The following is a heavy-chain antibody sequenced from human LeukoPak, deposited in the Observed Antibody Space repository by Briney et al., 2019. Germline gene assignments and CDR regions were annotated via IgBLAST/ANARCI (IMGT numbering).Heavy chain of an antibody. CDR2: IYYSGST. CDR3: AESPVDGSGSNFDY. Sequence: SETLSLTCTVSGGSISSSCYYWGWLRQPPGKGLEWIGSIYYSGSTYYNPSLKSRVTIAVYTSKNQFSLKMSSVTPADTAVYYCAESPVDGSGSNFDYWGQGTLVTVSS. CDR1: GGSISSSCYY. J-gene: IGHJ4*02. D-gene: IGHD3-10*01. V-gene: IGHV4-39*01.